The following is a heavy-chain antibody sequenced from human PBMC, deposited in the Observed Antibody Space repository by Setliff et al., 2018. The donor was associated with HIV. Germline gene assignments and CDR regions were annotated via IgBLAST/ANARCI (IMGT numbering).Heavy chain of an antibody. J-gene: IGHJ3*02. CDR1: GDSISSSSFY. V-gene: IGHV4-39*01. D-gene: IGHD6-19*01. Sequence: PSETLSLTCTVSGDSISSSSFYWGWIRQPPGKGLECIGTIYYSGSTHYNPSLKSRVTISVDTSKKQFSLKLNSVTAADTAVYYCARGRYSSGWYKDAFDIWGQGTMVTVSS. CDR3: ARGRYSSGWYKDAFDI. CDR2: IYYSGST.